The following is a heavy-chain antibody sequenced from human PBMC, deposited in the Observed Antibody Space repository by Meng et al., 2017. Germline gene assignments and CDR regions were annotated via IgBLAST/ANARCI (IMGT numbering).Heavy chain of an antibody. CDR1: GFTFPDYW. D-gene: IGHD6-13*01. CDR3: ARDEDISAAGKLFGDY. J-gene: IGHJ4*02. Sequence: QVPLVQSGDEVKKPGASVKVSCNAAGFTFPDYWLHWVRRAPGQGLEWMGRINPKSGDTHYAQRFQGRVTMTGDTSISTAYMELSGLRSDDTAMYYCARDEDISAAGKLFGDYWGQGTLVTVSS. V-gene: IGHV1-2*06. CDR2: INPKSGDT.